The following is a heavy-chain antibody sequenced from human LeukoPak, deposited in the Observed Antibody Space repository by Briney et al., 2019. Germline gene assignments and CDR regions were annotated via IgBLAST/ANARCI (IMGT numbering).Heavy chain of an antibody. CDR2: ISAYNGNT. Sequence: ASVKVSCKASGYTFTSYGISWVRQAPGQGLEWMGWISAYNGNTNYAQKLQGRVTMTTDTSTSTAYMELRCLRSDDTAVYYCARDVAYSGSFTGDYWGQGTLVTVSS. J-gene: IGHJ4*02. CDR3: ARDVAYSGSFTGDY. CDR1: GYTFTSYG. V-gene: IGHV1-18*01. D-gene: IGHD1-26*01.